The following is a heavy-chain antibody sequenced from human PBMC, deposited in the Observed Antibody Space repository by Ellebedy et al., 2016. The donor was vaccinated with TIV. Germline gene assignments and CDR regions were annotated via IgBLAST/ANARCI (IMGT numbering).Heavy chain of an antibody. CDR1: GFIFSDYS. CDR2: ISAGGSPI. D-gene: IGHD6-19*01. V-gene: IGHV3-48*01. J-gene: IGHJ4*02. CDR3: ARGTHNTGWYPFES. Sequence: GESLKISCAASGFIFSDYSMNWVRQPPGKGLEWLSYISAGGSPIYYADSGEGRFTISRDNGKNPLYLNMNSLTAGDTGIYYCARGTHNTGWYPFESWGQGTRVTVSS.